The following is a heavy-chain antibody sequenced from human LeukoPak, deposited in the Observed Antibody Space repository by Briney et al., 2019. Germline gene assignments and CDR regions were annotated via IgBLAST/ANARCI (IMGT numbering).Heavy chain of an antibody. D-gene: IGHD3-22*01. CDR3: TRAMTRGYYYDMDV. CDR1: GFTFSSSW. V-gene: IGHV3-74*01. J-gene: IGHJ6*02. CDR2: ISPDGSST. Sequence: GGSLRLSCTASGFTFSSSWMHWVRQAPGQGLMWVSRISPDGSSTSHADSVQGRFTISRDNAKNTLYLQMNSLRAEDTAVYYCTRAMTRGYYYDMDVWGQGTTVTVSS.